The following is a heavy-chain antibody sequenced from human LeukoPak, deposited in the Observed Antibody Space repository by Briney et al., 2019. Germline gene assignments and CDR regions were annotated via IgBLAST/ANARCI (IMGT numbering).Heavy chain of an antibody. CDR1: GYTFTNYG. CDR3: ARSDLGTINAGHFNY. D-gene: IGHD5-24*01. J-gene: IGHJ4*02. V-gene: IGHV1-18*01. Sequence: GASVKVSCKASGYTFTNYGITWVRQAPGQVLEWMGWISVYQGSTKYAQNFQGRVTMTIDTSTSTAYMDLRSLISEDTAIYFCARSDLGTINAGHFNYWGQGTLVAVSS. CDR2: ISVYQGST.